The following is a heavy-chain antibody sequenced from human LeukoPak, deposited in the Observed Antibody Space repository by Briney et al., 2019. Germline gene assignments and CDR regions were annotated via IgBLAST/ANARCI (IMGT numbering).Heavy chain of an antibody. V-gene: IGHV1-8*01. CDR3: ARVTAAAGKVLIDY. CDR2: MNPNSGNT. D-gene: IGHD6-13*01. J-gene: IGHJ4*02. CDR1: GYTFPSYD. Sequence: GASVKVSCKASGYTFPSYDINWVRQATGQGLEWMGWMNPNSGNTGYAQKFQGRVTMTRNTSISTAYMELSSLRSEDTAVYYCARVTAAAGKVLIDYWGQGTLVTVSS.